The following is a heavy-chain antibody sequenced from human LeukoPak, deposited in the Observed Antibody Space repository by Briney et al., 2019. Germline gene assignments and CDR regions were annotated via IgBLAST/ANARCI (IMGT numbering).Heavy chain of an antibody. J-gene: IGHJ4*02. V-gene: IGHV3-66*01. D-gene: IGHD1-7*01. Sequence: PGGSLRLSCAASGFTVSDNYMSWVRQAPGKGLEWVSVFYSGGSTRYADSVKGRFTISRDNSKNTLYLQMNSLRAEDTAVYYCAREMGWNYGDYWGQGTLVTVSS. CDR3: AREMGWNYGDY. CDR1: GFTVSDNY. CDR2: FYSGGST.